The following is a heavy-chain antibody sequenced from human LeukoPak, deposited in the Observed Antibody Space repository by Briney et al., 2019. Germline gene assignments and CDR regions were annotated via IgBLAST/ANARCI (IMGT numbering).Heavy chain of an antibody. J-gene: IGHJ4*02. CDR2: INHSGST. CDR1: GGSFSGYY. D-gene: IGHD2-2*01. Sequence: SETLSLTCAVYGGSFSGYYWSWLRQPPGKGLEWIGEINHSGSTNYNPSLKSRITISVDTSKNQFSLKLISVTAADTAVYYCARKASIRGGFHWGQGTLVTVSS. V-gene: IGHV4-34*01. CDR3: ARKASIRGGFH.